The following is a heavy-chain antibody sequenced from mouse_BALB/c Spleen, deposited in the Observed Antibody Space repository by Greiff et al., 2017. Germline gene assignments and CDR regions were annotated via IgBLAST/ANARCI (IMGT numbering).Heavy chain of an antibody. Sequence: DVKLVESGGGLVQPGGSRKLSCAASGFTFSSFGMHWVRQAPEKGLEWVAYISSGSSTIYYADTVKGRFTISRDNPKNTLFLQMTSLRSEDTAMYYCARWGPYGNAYYFDYWGQGTTLTVSS. D-gene: IGHD2-1*01. V-gene: IGHV5-17*02. CDR2: ISSGSSTI. J-gene: IGHJ2*01. CDR3: ARWGPYGNAYYFDY. CDR1: GFTFSSFG.